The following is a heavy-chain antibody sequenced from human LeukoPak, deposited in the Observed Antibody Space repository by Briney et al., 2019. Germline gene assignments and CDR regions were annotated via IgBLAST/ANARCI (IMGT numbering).Heavy chain of an antibody. J-gene: IGHJ4*02. CDR3: ARAAAYNLDY. Sequence: SETLSLTCAVSGGSVTTHWYSWLRQSPGKGLEWIGEIYHSGDTNYNPSLKSRVTISVDRSKNQFSVRLNAVTAADTAVYYCARAAAYNLDYWGQGILVTVSS. CDR1: GGSVTTHW. V-gene: IGHV4-4*02. CDR2: IYHSGDT. D-gene: IGHD6-25*01.